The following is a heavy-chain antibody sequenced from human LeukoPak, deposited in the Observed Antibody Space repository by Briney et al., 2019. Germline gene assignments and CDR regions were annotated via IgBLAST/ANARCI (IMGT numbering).Heavy chain of an antibody. J-gene: IGHJ6*03. CDR1: GGSISSYY. V-gene: IGHV4-4*09. CDR3: ARGSSYYYYMDV. CDR2: IYTSGST. Sequence: SETLSLTCTVSGGSISSYYWSWIRQPPGKGLEWIGYIYTSGSTNYNPSPKSRVTISVDTSKNQFSLKLSSVTAADTAVYYCARGSSYYYYMDVWGKGTTVTVSS.